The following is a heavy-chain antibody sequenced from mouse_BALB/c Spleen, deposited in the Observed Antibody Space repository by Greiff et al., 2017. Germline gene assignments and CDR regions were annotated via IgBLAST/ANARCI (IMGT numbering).Heavy chain of an antibody. D-gene: IGHD1-1*02. CDR3: ARSYGYAMDY. Sequence: QVQLKQSGAELAKPGASVKMSCKASGYTFTSYWMHWVKQRPGQGLEWIGYINPSTGYTEYNQKFKDKATLTADKSSSTAYMQLSSLTSEDSAVYYCARSYGYAMDYWGQGTSVTVSS. V-gene: IGHV1-7*01. J-gene: IGHJ4*01. CDR1: GYTFTSYW. CDR2: INPSTGYT.